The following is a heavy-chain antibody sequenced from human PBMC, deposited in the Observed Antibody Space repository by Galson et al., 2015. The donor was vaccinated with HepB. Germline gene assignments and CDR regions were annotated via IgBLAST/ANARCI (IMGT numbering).Heavy chain of an antibody. CDR3: ARMRPRSGSYYGDFDY. Sequence: PALVKPTQTLTLTCSFSGFSLSTRGMCVSWIRQPPGKALEWLARIDWDDEIFYNTSLKTRLTISTDTSKNQVVLTMTNMDPVDTATYYCARMRPRSGSYYGDFDYWGQGTLVTVSS. D-gene: IGHD1-26*01. CDR2: IDWDDEI. J-gene: IGHJ4*02. CDR1: GFSLSTRGMC. V-gene: IGHV2-70*17.